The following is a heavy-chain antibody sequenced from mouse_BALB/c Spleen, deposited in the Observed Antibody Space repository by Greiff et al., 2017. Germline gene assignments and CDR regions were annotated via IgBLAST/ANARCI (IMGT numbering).Heavy chain of an antibody. CDR1: GYTFTSYT. D-gene: IGHD1-1*01. Sequence: QVQLQQSGAELARPGASVKMSCKASGYTFTSYTMHWVKQRPGQGLEWIGYINPSSGYTNYNQKFKDKATLTADKSSSTAYMQLSSLTSEDSAVYYCARGDTTVVALYYYAMDYWGQGTSVTVSS. CDR2: INPSSGYT. CDR3: ARGDTTVVALYYYAMDY. J-gene: IGHJ4*01. V-gene: IGHV1-4*01.